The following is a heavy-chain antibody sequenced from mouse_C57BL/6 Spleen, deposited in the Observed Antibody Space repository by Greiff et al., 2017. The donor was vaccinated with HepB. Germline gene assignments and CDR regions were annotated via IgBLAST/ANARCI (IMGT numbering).Heavy chain of an antibody. V-gene: IGHV1-55*01. CDR2: IYPGSGST. CDR3: ARGVGLRGFAY. J-gene: IGHJ3*01. CDR1: GYAFSSSW. D-gene: IGHD2-4*01. Sequence: VQLQQSGPELVKPGASVKISCKASGYAFSSSWMNWVKQRPGQGLEWIGDIYPGSGSTNYNEKFKSKATLTVDTSSSTAYMQLSSLTSEDSAVYYCARGVGLRGFAYWGQGTLVTVSA.